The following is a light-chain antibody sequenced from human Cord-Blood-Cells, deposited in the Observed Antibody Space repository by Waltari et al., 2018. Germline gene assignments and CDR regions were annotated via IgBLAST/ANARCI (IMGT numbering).Light chain of an antibody. J-gene: IGKJ1*01. CDR2: DAS. CDR1: QSVSSY. V-gene: IGKV3-11*01. CDR3: QQRSNWPPWT. Sequence: EIVLTQSPATLSLSPGERATLSCRASQSVSSYLAWYQQKPGQAPRLPIYDASNRATGIPARFSGSGSGTDFTLTISSLEPEDLAVYYCQQRSNWPPWTFGQGTKVEIK.